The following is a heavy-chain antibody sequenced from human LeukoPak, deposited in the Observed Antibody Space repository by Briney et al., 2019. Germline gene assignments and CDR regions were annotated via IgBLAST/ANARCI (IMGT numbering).Heavy chain of an antibody. CDR3: AYAVGDYDSFDY. V-gene: IGHV5-10-1*01. CDR2: IDPSDSYT. D-gene: IGHD3-22*01. J-gene: IGHJ4*02. CDR1: GYSFTSYW. Sequence: GESLKISCKGSGYSFTSYWITWVRRMPGKGLEWMGTIDPSDSYTNYSPSFQGHVTISADKSISTAYLQWSSLKASDTAMYYCAYAVGDYDSFDYWGQGTLVTVSS.